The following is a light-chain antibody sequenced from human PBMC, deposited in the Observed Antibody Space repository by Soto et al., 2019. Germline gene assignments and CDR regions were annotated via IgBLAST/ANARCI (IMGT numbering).Light chain of an antibody. V-gene: IGLV1-40*01. Sequence: QLVLTQPPSVSGAPGQRVTISCTGSSSXIGAGYDVHWYQQLPGTAPKLLIYGNSNRPSGVPDRFSGSKSGTSASLAITGLQAEDEADYYCQSYDSSLSGVVFGGGTKLTVL. CDR3: QSYDSSLSGVV. J-gene: IGLJ2*01. CDR2: GNS. CDR1: SSXIGAGYD.